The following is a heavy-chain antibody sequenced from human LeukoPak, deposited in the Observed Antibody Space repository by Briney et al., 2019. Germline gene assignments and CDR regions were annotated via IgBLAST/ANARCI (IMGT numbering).Heavy chain of an antibody. J-gene: IGHJ5*02. V-gene: IGHV4-4*07. CDR1: GGSISSYY. CDR3: AGTYYDFWSGYLGWFDP. D-gene: IGHD3-3*01. Sequence: PSETLSLTCTVSGGSISSYYWSWIRQPAGKGLEWIGRICTSGSTNYNPSLKSRVTMSVDTSKNQFSLKLSSVTAADTAVYYCAGTYYDFWSGYLGWFDPWGQGTLVTVSS. CDR2: ICTSGST.